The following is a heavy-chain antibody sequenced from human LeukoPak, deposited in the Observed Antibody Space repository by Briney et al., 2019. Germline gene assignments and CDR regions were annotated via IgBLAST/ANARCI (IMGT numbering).Heavy chain of an antibody. CDR1: GGSISSSSYY. V-gene: IGHV4-39*07. J-gene: IGHJ6*03. Sequence: KPSETLSLTCTVSGGSISSSSYYWGWIRQPPGKGLEWIGSIYYSESTYYNPSLKSRVTISVDTSKDQFSLKLSSVTAADTAVYYCARVVKYYYYYMDVWGKGTTVTVSS. CDR2: IYYSEST. CDR3: ARVVKYYYYYMDV.